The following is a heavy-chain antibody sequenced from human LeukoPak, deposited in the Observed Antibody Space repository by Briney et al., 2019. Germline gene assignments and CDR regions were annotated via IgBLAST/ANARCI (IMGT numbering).Heavy chain of an antibody. CDR1: GGSISSYY. CDR3: ARLAEDIVVVPAVSFDY. D-gene: IGHD2-2*01. V-gene: IGHV4-59*05. CDR2: IYYSGST. Sequence: SETLSLTCTVSGGSISSYYWSWIRQPPGKGLEWIGSIYYSGSTYYNPSLKSRVTISVDTSKNQFSLKLSSVTAADTAVYYCARLAEDIVVVPAVSFDYWGQGTLVTVSS. J-gene: IGHJ4*02.